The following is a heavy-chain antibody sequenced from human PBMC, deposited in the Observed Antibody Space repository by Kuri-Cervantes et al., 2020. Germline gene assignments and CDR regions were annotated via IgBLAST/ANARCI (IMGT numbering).Heavy chain of an antibody. V-gene: IGHV4-4*02. CDR3: ARDVNQYKWNDLDF. Sequence: SETLSLTCAVSGGSISSSNWWSWVRQPPGKGLEWIGEIYHSGSTNYNPSLKSRVTISVDTSKNQFSLKLSSVTAADTAVYYCARDVNQYKWNDLDFWGQGTLVTVSS. CDR2: IYHSGST. J-gene: IGHJ4*02. D-gene: IGHD1-20*01. CDR1: GGSISSSNW.